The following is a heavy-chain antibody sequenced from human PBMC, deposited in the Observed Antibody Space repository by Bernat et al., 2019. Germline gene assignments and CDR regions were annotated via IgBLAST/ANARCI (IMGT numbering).Heavy chain of an antibody. Sequence: QVQLVESGGGVVQPGRSLRLSCAASGFTFSSYAMHWVRQAPGKGLEWVAVISFDGSNKYYAGSGKGRFTISRDSSKNTLYLQMNSLRAEDTAVYYCARGGYRYGSRWLQSPQSYYYYGMDVWGQGTTVTVSS. V-gene: IGHV3-30-3*01. J-gene: IGHJ6*02. CDR1: GFTFSSYA. D-gene: IGHD5-24*01. CDR2: ISFDGSNK. CDR3: ARGGYRYGSRWLQSPQSYYYYGMDV.